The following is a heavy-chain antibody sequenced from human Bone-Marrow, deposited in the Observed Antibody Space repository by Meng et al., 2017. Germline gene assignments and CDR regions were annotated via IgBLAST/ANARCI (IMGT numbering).Heavy chain of an antibody. CDR3: AREGGPYCGGDCSSSHDAFDI. D-gene: IGHD2-21*02. V-gene: IGHV3-9*03. Sequence: SLKISCAASGFTFDDYAMHWVRQAPGKGLEWVSGISWNSGSIGYADSVKGRFTISRDNAKNSLYLQMSSLRAEDMALYYCAREGGPYCGGDCSSSHDAFDIWGQGTMVTVSS. CDR2: ISWNSGSI. J-gene: IGHJ3*02. CDR1: GFTFDDYA.